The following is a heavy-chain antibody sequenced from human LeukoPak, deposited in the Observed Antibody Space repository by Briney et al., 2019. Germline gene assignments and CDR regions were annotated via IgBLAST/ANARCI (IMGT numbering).Heavy chain of an antibody. CDR3: ARDALERGYFDY. D-gene: IGHD3-16*01. CDR1: GFTFSSYW. Sequence: GGSLRLSCAASGFTFSSYWMHWVRQAPGKGLEWVAVISYDGSNKYYADSVKGRFTISRDNSKNTLYLQMNSLRAEDTAVYYCARDALERGYFDYWGQGTLVTVSS. J-gene: IGHJ4*02. V-gene: IGHV3-30-3*01. CDR2: ISYDGSNK.